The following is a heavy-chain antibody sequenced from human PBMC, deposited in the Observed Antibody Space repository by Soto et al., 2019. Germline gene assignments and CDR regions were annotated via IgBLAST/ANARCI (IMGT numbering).Heavy chain of an antibody. D-gene: IGHD1-1*01. J-gene: IGHJ4*02. CDR2: IVPMIGKV. CDR3: ALRTGNWNPLAD. CDR1: GGTTSSYT. V-gene: IGHV1-69*02. Sequence: QVQLVQSGAEVEKPGSSVKVSCKVSGGTTSSYTIGWVRQAPGQGLQWMGNIVPMIGKVGYAQTFQDRVTLTADKSTRTAYMELSRLRSEDTAVYFCALRTGNWNPLADWGQGTLVTVSS.